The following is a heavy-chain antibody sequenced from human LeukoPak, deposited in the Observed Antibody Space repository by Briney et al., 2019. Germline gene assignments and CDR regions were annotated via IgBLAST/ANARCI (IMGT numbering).Heavy chain of an antibody. J-gene: IGHJ4*02. D-gene: IGHD2-8*02. V-gene: IGHV1-8*01. Sequence: ASVKVSCKASGYTFTSYDINWVRQATGQGLEWMGWMNPNSGNTGYAQKFQGRVTMTRNTSIRSEDTAVYYCARGREYSTGPGFDYWGQGTLVTVSS. CDR3: ARGREYSTGPGFDY. CDR1: GYTFTSYD. CDR2: MNPNSGNT.